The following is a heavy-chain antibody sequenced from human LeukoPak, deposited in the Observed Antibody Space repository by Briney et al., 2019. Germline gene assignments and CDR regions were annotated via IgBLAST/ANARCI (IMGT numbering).Heavy chain of an antibody. J-gene: IGHJ3*01. CDR2: ITHSGST. CDR1: GGSFSGYY. D-gene: IGHD3-10*01. Sequence: PSETLSLTCAIYGGSFSGYYWGWIRQPPGKGLEWIGEITHSGSTSYNPSLKSRVTISVDTSKNQVSLKLTSVTAADTAVYYCARVPTLRITMIRGTWGTFDVWGQGTMVTVSS. CDR3: ARVPTLRITMIRGTWGTFDV. V-gene: IGHV4-34*01.